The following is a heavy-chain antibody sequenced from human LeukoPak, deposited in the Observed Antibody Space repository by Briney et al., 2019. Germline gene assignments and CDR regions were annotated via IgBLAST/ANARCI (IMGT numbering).Heavy chain of an antibody. CDR3: ARVAPTYYYDSSGYLPDY. CDR2: IYYSGST. Sequence: PSQTLSLTCTVSGGSISSGEYYWSWIRQPPGKGLEWIGYIYYSGSTNYNPSLKSRVTISVDTSKNQFSLKLSSVTAADTAVYYCARVAPTYYYDSSGYLPDYWGQGTLVTVSS. D-gene: IGHD3-22*01. CDR1: GGSISSGEYY. J-gene: IGHJ4*02. V-gene: IGHV4-30-4*01.